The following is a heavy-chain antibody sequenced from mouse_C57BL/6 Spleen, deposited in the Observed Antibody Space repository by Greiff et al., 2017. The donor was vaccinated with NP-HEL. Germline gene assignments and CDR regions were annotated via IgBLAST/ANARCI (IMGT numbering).Heavy chain of an antibody. CDR3: ALYYSNGDYAMDY. D-gene: IGHD2-5*01. CDR1: GFNIKNTY. J-gene: IGHJ4*01. V-gene: IGHV14-3*01. Sequence: EVQLQQSVAELVRPGASVKLSCTASGFNIKNTYMHWVKQRPEQGLEWIGRIDPANGNTKYAPKFQGKATITADTSSNTLILQLSSLTSEDTAIYYCALYYSNGDYAMDYWGQGTSVTVSS. CDR2: IDPANGNT.